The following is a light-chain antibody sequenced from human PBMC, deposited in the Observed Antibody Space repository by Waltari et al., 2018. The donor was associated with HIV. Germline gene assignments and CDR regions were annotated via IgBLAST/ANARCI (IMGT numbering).Light chain of an antibody. V-gene: IGKV3-20*01. CDR3: QQYGSSPRT. CDR1: QSVSSGY. Sequence: EIVLTQSPGTLSLSPGDRVTLSCRASQSVSSGYLAWYQQKPGQAPRLLIYGVSSRATCISDRFSGSGFGTDFTLTISRLEPEDFAVYYCQQYGSSPRTFGQGTKVEIK. CDR2: GVS. J-gene: IGKJ1*01.